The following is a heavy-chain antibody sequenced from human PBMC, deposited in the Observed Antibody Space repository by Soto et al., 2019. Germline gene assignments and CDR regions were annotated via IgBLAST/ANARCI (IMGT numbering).Heavy chain of an antibody. Sequence: VLLVESGGGLVQPGRSLRLSCAVSGFNFGNYAMHWVRQAPGKGLEWVAAINWNSDKVAYAGSVLGRFTIFRDSAKNSLHLQRNDMTTEDTALYYCAEDKGGTPYYIDSWGQGILVTVSS. CDR2: INWNSDKV. CDR1: GFNFGNYA. CDR3: AEDKGGTPYYIDS. J-gene: IGHJ4*02. V-gene: IGHV3-9*01. D-gene: IGHD6-25*01.